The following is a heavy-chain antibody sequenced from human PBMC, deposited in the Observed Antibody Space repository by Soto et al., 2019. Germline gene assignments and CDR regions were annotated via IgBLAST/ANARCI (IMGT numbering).Heavy chain of an antibody. CDR2: VYHSGTT. V-gene: IGHV4-4*02. CDR1: GASIGTNNW. CDR3: TTGIYYDILTGYHDVAY. Sequence: SETLSLTCAVSGASIGTNNWWSWVRQPPGKGLEWIGEVYHSGTTNCNPSLKSRVTISIDNSKNQFSLRLTSMTAADTAVYYCTTGIYYDILTGYHDVAYWGQGTLVTVSS. D-gene: IGHD3-9*01. J-gene: IGHJ4*02.